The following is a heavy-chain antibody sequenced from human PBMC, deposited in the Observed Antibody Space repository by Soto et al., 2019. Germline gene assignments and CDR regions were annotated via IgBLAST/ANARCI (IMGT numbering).Heavy chain of an antibody. J-gene: IGHJ3*02. CDR1: GGSISSGGYS. D-gene: IGHD2-15*01. CDR2: IYHSGST. Sequence: QLQLQESGSGLVKPSQTLSLTCAVSGGSISSGGYSWSWIRQPPGKGLEWIGYIYHSGSTYYNPSLKSRVTISVDRSKNQFSLKLSSVTAADTAVYHCAKGGWCSGGSCYTAFDIWGQGTMVTVSS. CDR3: AKGGWCSGGSCYTAFDI. V-gene: IGHV4-30-2*01.